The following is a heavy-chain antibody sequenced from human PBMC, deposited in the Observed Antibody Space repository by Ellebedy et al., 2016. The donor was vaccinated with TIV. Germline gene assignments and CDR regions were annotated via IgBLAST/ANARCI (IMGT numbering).Heavy chain of an antibody. D-gene: IGHD6-19*01. J-gene: IGHJ4*02. CDR2: FGVSGDTT. Sequence: GESLKISCAASGFTFSSSAMSWVRQAPGKGLEWVSGFGVSGDTTYYVDSVKGRFTISRDNSKNMLYLQMDSLRADDTAVYYCAKRGDNSGTYFIDYWGQGTLVTVSS. CDR3: AKRGDNSGTYFIDY. CDR1: GFTFSSSA. V-gene: IGHV3-23*01.